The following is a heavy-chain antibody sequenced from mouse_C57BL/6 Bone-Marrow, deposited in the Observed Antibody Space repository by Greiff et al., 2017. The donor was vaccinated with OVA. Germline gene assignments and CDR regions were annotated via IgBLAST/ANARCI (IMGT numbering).Heavy chain of an antibody. J-gene: IGHJ4*01. V-gene: IGHV5-2*01. CDR3: ARIPGYGSSYKAMDY. D-gene: IGHD1-1*01. CDR2: INSDGGST. CDR1: EYEFPSHD. Sequence: VQLKESGGGLVQPGESLKLSCESNEYEFPSHDMSWVRKTPEKRLELVAAINSDGGSTYYPDTMERRFIISRDNTKKTLYLQMSSLRSEDTALYYCARIPGYGSSYKAMDYWGQGTSVTVSS.